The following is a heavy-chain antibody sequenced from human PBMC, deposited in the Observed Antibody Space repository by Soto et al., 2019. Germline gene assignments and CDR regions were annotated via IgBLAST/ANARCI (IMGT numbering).Heavy chain of an antibody. CDR1: GFSLSTSGMC. V-gene: IGHV2-70*01. D-gene: IGHD5-18*01. CDR3: ARIPRCGYSYDYDY. CDR2: IDWDDDK. Sequence: SGPTLVNPTQTLTLTCNFSGFSLSTSGMCVSWIRQPPGKALEWLGLIDWDDDKYYSTSLKTRLTISKNTSKYQVVLTMINMDPVDTATYYFARIPRCGYSYDYDYLGPGTLVTVST. J-gene: IGHJ4*02.